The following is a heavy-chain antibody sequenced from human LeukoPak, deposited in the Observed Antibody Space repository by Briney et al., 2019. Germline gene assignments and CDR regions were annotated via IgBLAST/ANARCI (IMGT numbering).Heavy chain of an antibody. CDR3: AGSTDYGSGSYSPYYFDY. J-gene: IGHJ4*02. CDR1: GGSISSYY. V-gene: IGHV4-59*01. CDR2: IYYSGST. Sequence: PSETLSLTCTGSGGSISSYYWSWIRQPPGKGLEWIGYIYYSGSTNYNPSLKSRVTISVDTSKNQFSLKLSSVTAADTAVYYCAGSTDYGSGSYSPYYFDYWGQGTLVTVSS. D-gene: IGHD3-10*01.